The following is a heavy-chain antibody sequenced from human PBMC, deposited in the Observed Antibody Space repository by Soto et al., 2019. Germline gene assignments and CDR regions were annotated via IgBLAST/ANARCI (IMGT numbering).Heavy chain of an antibody. J-gene: IGHJ6*03. CDR2: IYYSGST. Sequence: SETLSITCTVSGGSISSYYWSWIRQPPGKGLEWIGYIYYSGSTNYNPSLTSRLTISVDTSKNHFSLKLSSVTAADTAVYYCAILDSGGSYYYYYYMDVWGKGTTVTVS. CDR3: AILDSGGSYYYYYYMDV. D-gene: IGHD2-15*01. CDR1: GGSISSYY. V-gene: IGHV4-59*08.